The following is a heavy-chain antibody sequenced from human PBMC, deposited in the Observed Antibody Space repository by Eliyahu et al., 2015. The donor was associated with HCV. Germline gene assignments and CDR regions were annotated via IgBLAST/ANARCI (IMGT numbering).Heavy chain of an antibody. V-gene: IGHV3-11*06. CDR2: ISSGTGLT. J-gene: IGHJ5*02. D-gene: IGHD1-26*01. Sequence: FSDYYMTXIRQAPGKGLEWVSYISSGTGLTKYSESVNGRFTISRDDAKNLLYLQXNGLRAEDTAVYYCARAGGYSGSFYWFDPXGQGTLVXVSS. CDR1: FSDYY. CDR3: ARAGGYSGSFYWFDP.